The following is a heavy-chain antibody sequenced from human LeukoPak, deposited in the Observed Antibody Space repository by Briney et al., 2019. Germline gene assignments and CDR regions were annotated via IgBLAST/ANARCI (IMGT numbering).Heavy chain of an antibody. CDR3: ARGGADYDFWSGYFGLPYYYYYYMDV. D-gene: IGHD3-3*01. V-gene: IGHV5-51*01. J-gene: IGHJ6*03. CDR2: IYPGDSDT. CDR1: GYSFTSYW. Sequence: GEALKISCKGSGYSFTSYWIGWVRQMPGKGLEWIGIIYPGDSDTRYSLPFQGQVTISAHKSISTAYLQWSSLKASGTAMYYCARGGADYDFWSGYFGLPYYYYYYMDVWGKGTTVTVSS.